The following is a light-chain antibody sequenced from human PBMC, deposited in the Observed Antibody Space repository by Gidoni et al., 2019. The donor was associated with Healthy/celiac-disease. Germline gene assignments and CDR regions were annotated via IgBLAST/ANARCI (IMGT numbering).Light chain of an antibody. CDR1: QSVSSSY. CDR2: GAS. V-gene: IGKV3-20*01. CDR3: QQYGSSPWT. Sequence: EIVLTQSPGTLSWSPGERATLSCRASQSVSSSYLAWYQQKPGQAPRLLIYGASSRATGIPDRFSGSESGTDFTLTISRLEPEDFAVYYCQQYGSSPWTFGQGTKVEIK. J-gene: IGKJ1*01.